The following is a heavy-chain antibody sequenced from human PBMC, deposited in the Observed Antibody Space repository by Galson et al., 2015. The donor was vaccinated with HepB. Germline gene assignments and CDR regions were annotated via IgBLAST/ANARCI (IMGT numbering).Heavy chain of an antibody. CDR3: ARSCGGDCSLGVYYYYYYMDV. CDR1: GFTFSDYY. J-gene: IGHJ6*03. CDR2: ISSSGSTI. V-gene: IGHV3-11*01. D-gene: IGHD2-21*01. Sequence: SLRLSCAASGFTFSDYYMSWIRQAPGKGLEWVSYISSSGSTIYYADSVKGRFTISRDNAKNSLYLQMNSLRAEDTAVYYCARSCGGDCSLGVYYYYYYMDVWGKGTTVTVSS.